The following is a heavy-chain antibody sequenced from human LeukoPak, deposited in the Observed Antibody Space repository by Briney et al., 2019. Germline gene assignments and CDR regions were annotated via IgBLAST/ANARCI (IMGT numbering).Heavy chain of an antibody. CDR1: GFTVSSNY. CDR2: IYSGGST. Sequence: PGGSLRLSCAASGFTVSSNYMSWVRQAPGKGLEWVSVIYSGGSTYYADSVKGRFTISRDNAKNSLYLQMNSLRDEDTAVYYCARDGDFDYWGQGTLVTVSS. V-gene: IGHV3-53*01. J-gene: IGHJ4*02. CDR3: ARDGDFDY. D-gene: IGHD3-16*01.